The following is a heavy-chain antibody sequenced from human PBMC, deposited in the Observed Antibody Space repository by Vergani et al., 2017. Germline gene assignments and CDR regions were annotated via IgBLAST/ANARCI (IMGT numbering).Heavy chain of an antibody. CDR3: ASDYYVSSGLDY. CDR1: GGSFSGYY. V-gene: IGHV4-34*01. D-gene: IGHD3-22*01. CDR2: INHSGST. Sequence: QVQLQQWGAGLLKPSETLSLTCAVYGGSFSGYYWSWSRQPPGKGLEWIGEINHSGSTNSNPSLKNQVTIPVDTSKNQFSLKLSSVTAADTAVYDCASDYYVSSGLDYWGEGTLVTVSS. J-gene: IGHJ4*02.